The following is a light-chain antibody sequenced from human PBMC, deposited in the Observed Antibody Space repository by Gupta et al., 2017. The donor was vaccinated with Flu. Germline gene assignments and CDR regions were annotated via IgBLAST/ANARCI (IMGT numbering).Light chain of an antibody. Sequence: PSSLSASVGDRVTITCRATQSIVRYLNWYQQKPGKAPKLLIYAASTLENGAPSRFSGGGSGTDFTLTITRLQPEDFATYYCQQSDSPLLTFGGGTKVEIK. J-gene: IGKJ4*01. CDR3: QQSDSPLLT. V-gene: IGKV1-39*01. CDR1: QSIVRY. CDR2: AAS.